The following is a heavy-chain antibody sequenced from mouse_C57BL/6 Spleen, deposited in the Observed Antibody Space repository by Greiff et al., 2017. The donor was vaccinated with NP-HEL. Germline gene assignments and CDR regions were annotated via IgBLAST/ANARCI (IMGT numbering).Heavy chain of an antibody. CDR2: INPSSGYT. CDR3: ARASPRAWFAY. Sequence: QVQLQQSGAELARPGASVKMSCKASGYTFTSYTMHWVKQRPGQGLEWIGYINPSSGYTKYNQKFKDKATLTADKSSSTAYMQLSSLTSEDSAVYYCARASPRAWFAYWGQGTLVTVSA. CDR1: GYTFTSYT. D-gene: IGHD3-1*01. J-gene: IGHJ3*01. V-gene: IGHV1-4*01.